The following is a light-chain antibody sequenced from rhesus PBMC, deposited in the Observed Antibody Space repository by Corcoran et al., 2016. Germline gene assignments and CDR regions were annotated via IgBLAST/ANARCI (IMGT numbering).Light chain of an antibody. CDR2: KAS. CDR1: QGISSW. V-gene: IGKV1-22*01. Sequence: DIQMTQSPSSLSASVGDTVTITCQASQGISSWLAWYQQKPGKAPKLLIYKASSLQSGVPSRFSGRGYGTDFTLTISSLQPEDFATYYCLQYSSSPRTFGQGTKVEIK. J-gene: IGKJ1*01. CDR3: LQYSSSPRT.